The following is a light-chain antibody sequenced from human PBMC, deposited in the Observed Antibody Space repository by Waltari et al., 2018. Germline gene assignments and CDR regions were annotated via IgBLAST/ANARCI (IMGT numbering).Light chain of an antibody. CDR2: EDN. Sequence: QSALTQTASVSGSPGQSITIPCTGTSSHIGCHNPCSWYQKSPGKAPRLIIYEDNKRPSGASNRFSGSKSGNTASLTIFGLQAEDEGEYYCCSYAGRRSLMFGGGTKVTVL. V-gene: IGLV2-23*01. J-gene: IGLJ3*02. CDR1: SSHIGCHNP. CDR3: CSYAGRRSLM.